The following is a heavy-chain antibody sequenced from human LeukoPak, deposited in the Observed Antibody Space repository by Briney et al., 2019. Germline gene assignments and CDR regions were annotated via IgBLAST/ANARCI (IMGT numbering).Heavy chain of an antibody. Sequence: GGSLRLSWAASGFTVSSNYMSWVRQAPGEGLEWVSVIYSSGGTYYADSVKGRFTISRDNSKNTLYLQMNSLRAEDTAVYYCAKGPTYYYDSGGYFSDYWGQGTLVTVSS. D-gene: IGHD3-22*01. CDR1: GFTVSSNY. J-gene: IGHJ4*02. V-gene: IGHV3-53*01. CDR2: IYSSGGT. CDR3: AKGPTYYYDSGGYFSDY.